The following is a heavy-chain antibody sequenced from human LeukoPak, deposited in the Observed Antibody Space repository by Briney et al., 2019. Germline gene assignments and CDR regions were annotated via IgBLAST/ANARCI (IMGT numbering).Heavy chain of an antibody. J-gene: IGHJ4*02. CDR2: IGNKADGGTT. D-gene: IGHD6-19*01. CDR3: LHYRSGWH. Sequence: GGSLRLSCAVSGLKFSDAWMNWARQAPGKGLEWVGRIGNKADGGTTVYAAPVKGRFTISRDDSKSTVYLQMNSLKTEDTAVYYCLHYRSGWHWGQGTLVTVSS. V-gene: IGHV3-15*04. CDR1: GLKFSDAW.